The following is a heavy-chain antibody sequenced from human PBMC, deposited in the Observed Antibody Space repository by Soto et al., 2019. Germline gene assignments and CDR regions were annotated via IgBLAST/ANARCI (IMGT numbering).Heavy chain of an antibody. V-gene: IGHV4-31*03. CDR3: ARTPHYDILTGYHP. J-gene: IGHJ5*02. D-gene: IGHD3-9*01. CDR2: IYYSGST. CDR1: GGSISSGGYY. Sequence: SETMSITCTVSGGSISSGGYYWSWIRQHPGKGLEWIGYIYYSGSTYYNPSLKSRVTISVDTSKNQFSLKLSSVTAADTAVYYCARTPHYDILTGYHPWGQGTLVTVSS.